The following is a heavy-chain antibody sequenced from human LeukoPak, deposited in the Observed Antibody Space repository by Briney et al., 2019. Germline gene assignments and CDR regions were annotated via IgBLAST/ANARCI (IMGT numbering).Heavy chain of an antibody. D-gene: IGHD2-15*01. Sequence: GGSLRLSCAGSGFTFSSYSMNWVRQAPGKGLEWVSSISTSSSYIYYADSVKGRFTISRDNAKNSLYLQMNSLRAEDTAVYSCARGADGVSSNSRGWFDPWGQGTLVTVSS. J-gene: IGHJ5*02. CDR2: ISTSSSYI. CDR3: ARGADGVSSNSRGWFDP. CDR1: GFTFSSYS. V-gene: IGHV3-21*01.